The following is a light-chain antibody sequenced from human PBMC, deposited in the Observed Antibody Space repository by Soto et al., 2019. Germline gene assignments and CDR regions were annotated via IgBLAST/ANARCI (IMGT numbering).Light chain of an antibody. CDR2: DAS. V-gene: IGKV1-5*01. J-gene: IGKJ1*01. CDR3: QHYNSYSEA. Sequence: IHVSVSPSTLSASIGARVSITCRASQSISNWLAWYQQKPGKAPKLLIYDASSLESGVPSRFSGSGSGTEFTLTISSLQPDDFATYYCQHYNSYSEAFGQGTKVDIK. CDR1: QSISNW.